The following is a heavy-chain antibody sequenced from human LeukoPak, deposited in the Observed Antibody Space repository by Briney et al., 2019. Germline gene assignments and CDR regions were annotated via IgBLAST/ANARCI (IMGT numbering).Heavy chain of an antibody. D-gene: IGHD5-18*01. J-gene: IGHJ4*02. CDR1: GYSFTDNW. Sequence: GESLRISCKASGYSFTDNWVAWVRQMPGKGLEWMGIISPGGSATTYSPSFQGHVTISVDNSINTAYLQWSSLKASDTAIYYCAKYLRWLNSPDPPEEHWGQGTLVTVSS. CDR3: AKYLRWLNSPDPPEEH. V-gene: IGHV5-51*01. CDR2: ISPGGSAT.